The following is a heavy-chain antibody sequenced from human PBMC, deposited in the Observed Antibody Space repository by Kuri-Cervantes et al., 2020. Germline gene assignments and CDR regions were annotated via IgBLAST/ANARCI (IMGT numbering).Heavy chain of an antibody. CDR3: ARVPSTRPDYFDY. CDR1: GYSISSGDYY. V-gene: IGHV4-30-4*01. CDR2: IYYSGST. J-gene: IGHJ4*02. D-gene: IGHD2-2*01. Sequence: SETLSLTCTVSGYSISSGDYYWSWIRQPPGKGLEWIGYIYYSGSTYYNPSLKSRVTISVDTSKNQFSLKLSSVTAADTAVYYCARVPSTRPDYFDYWGQGTLVTVSS.